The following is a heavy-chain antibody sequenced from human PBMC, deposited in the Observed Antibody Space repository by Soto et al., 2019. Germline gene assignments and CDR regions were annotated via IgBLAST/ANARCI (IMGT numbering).Heavy chain of an antibody. CDR3: AREYTAWPLAYGLDV. V-gene: IGHV3-21*01. CDR2: IGSRSDI. J-gene: IGHJ6*02. CDR1: GFTFSNYI. D-gene: IGHD2-2*02. Sequence: PGGSLRLSCVGSGFTFSNYIINWVRQSPGKGLEWVSSIGSRSDIYYADSVKGRFTISRDNAENSVSLQMNSLRAEDTAVYYCAREYTAWPLAYGLDVWGQGTTVTVSS.